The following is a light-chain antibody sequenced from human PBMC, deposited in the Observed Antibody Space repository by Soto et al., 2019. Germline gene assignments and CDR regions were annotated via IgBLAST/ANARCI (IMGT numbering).Light chain of an antibody. V-gene: IGLV2-23*01. CDR3: CSYAGSSTYWV. CDR1: SSDVGSYNL. J-gene: IGLJ3*02. Sequence: QSVLTQPASVSGSPGQSSTISCTGTSSDVGSYNLVSWYQQHPGKAPKLMIYEGSKRPSGVSNRFSGSKSGNTASLTISGLQAEDEADYCCCSYAGSSTYWVFGGGTKLTVL. CDR2: EGS.